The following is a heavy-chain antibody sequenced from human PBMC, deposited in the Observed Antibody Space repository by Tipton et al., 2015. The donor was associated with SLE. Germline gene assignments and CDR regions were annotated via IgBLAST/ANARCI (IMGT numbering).Heavy chain of an antibody. CDR2: IYTSGST. D-gene: IGHD5-24*01. CDR3: ATTPGWMADAFDI. Sequence: LRLSCTVSGGSISSYYWSWIRQPPGKGLEWIGYIYTSGSTNYNPSLKSRVTISVDTSKNQLSLKLSSVTAADTAVYYCATTPGWMADAFDIWGQGTMVNVSS. J-gene: IGHJ3*02. CDR1: GGSISSYY. V-gene: IGHV4-4*08.